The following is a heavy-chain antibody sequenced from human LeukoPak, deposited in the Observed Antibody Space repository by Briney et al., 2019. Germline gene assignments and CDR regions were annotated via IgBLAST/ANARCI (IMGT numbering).Heavy chain of an antibody. Sequence: GGSLRLSCAASGFTFSSYGMHWVRQAPGKGLEWVAVISYDGSNKYYADSVQGRFTISRDNSKNTLYLQMSSLRAEDTAVYYCASFDFLVTALPDTFDIWGQGTMVTVSS. CDR3: ASFDFLVTALPDTFDI. D-gene: IGHD2-21*02. CDR1: GFTFSSYG. J-gene: IGHJ3*02. CDR2: ISYDGSNK. V-gene: IGHV3-30*03.